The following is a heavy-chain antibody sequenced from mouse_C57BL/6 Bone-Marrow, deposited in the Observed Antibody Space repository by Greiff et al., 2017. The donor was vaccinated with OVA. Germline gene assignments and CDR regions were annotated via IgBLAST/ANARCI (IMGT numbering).Heavy chain of an antibody. CDR3: ARSVLYSIFAY. Sequence: DVMLVESGGGLVQPGGSLSLSCAASGFTFTDYYMSWVRQPPGKALEWLGFIRNKANGYTTEYSASVKGRFTISRDNSQSILYLQMNALRAEDSATYYCARSVLYSIFAYWGQGTLVTVSA. J-gene: IGHJ3*01. D-gene: IGHD2-5*01. V-gene: IGHV7-3*01. CDR1: GFTFTDYY. CDR2: IRNKANGYTT.